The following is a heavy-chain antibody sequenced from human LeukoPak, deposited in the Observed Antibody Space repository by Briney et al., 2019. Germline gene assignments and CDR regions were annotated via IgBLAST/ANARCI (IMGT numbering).Heavy chain of an antibody. D-gene: IGHD3-10*02. Sequence: SGPTLVKPTQTLTLTCTFSGFSLSTGGVDVGWIRQPPGKALEWLALIDWNDDKRYSPSLKSRLTITKDTSKNQVVLTMTNMDPLDTGTYYCAHTDSVRGVIRTFDFWGQGTLVTVSS. CDR3: AHTDSVRGVIRTFDF. J-gene: IGHJ4*02. CDR1: GFSLSTGGVD. CDR2: IDWNDDK. V-gene: IGHV2-5*01.